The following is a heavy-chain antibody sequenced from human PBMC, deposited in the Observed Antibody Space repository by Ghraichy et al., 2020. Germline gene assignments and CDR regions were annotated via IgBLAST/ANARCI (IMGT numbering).Heavy chain of an antibody. D-gene: IGHD3-3*01. J-gene: IGHJ6*04. CDR1: GFTFSSYA. CDR2: ISGSGGST. CDR3: AKRTIFGVVISWLDV. Sequence: GGSLRLSCAASGFTFSSYAMSWVRQAPGKGLEWVSAISGSGGSTYYADSVKGRFTISRDNSKNTLYLQMNSLRAEDTAVYYCAKRTIFGVVISWLDVWGKGTTVTVSS. V-gene: IGHV3-23*01.